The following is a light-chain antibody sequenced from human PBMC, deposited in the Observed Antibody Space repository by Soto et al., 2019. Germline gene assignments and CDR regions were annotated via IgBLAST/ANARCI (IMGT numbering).Light chain of an antibody. CDR1: SSDVGAYNS. Sequence: QSVLTQPASVSGSPGQSITISCTGTSSDVGAYNSVAWYLHNPGKAPKLMIYDVSNRPSGVSSRFSGSKSANTASLSISGLQADDEADYYCSSYTSSSTLVFGTGTKVTVL. CDR2: DVS. CDR3: SSYTSSSTLV. J-gene: IGLJ1*01. V-gene: IGLV2-14*01.